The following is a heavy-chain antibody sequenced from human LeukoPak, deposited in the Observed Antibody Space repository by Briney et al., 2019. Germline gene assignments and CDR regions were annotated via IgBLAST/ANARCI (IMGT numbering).Heavy chain of an antibody. J-gene: IGHJ4*02. V-gene: IGHV3-21*01. CDR3: ASTPLKIQPAA. CDR2: ISSSSSYI. D-gene: IGHD2-15*01. Sequence: GGSLRLSCAASGFTFSSYSMNWVRQAPGKGLEWVSSISSSSSYIYYADSVKGRFTISRDNAKNSLYLQMSSLRAEDTAVYYCASTPLKIQPAAWGQGTLVAVSS. CDR1: GFTFSSYS.